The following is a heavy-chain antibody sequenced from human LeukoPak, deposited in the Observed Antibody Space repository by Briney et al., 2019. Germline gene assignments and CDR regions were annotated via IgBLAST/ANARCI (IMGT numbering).Heavy chain of an antibody. V-gene: IGHV4-59*08. D-gene: IGHD6-13*01. Sequence: SETLSLTCTVSGGSISSYYWSWIRQPPGKGLEWIGYIYYSGSTNYNPSLKSRVTISVDTSKNQFSLELSSVTAADTAVYYCARSRIAAVGKDFDYWGQGTLVTVSS. J-gene: IGHJ4*02. CDR1: GGSISSYY. CDR3: ARSRIAAVGKDFDY. CDR2: IYYSGST.